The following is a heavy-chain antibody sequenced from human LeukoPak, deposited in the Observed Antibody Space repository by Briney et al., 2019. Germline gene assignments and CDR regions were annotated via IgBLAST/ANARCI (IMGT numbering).Heavy chain of an antibody. CDR2: ISFSGDNS. Sequence: GGSLRLSCAASGFNFRDAAMTWVRQAPGKGLEWVALISFSGDNSYYADSVKGRFSVSRDNAKNTLYLQMNSLRAEDTAVYYCARSYRAGLSCFDYWGQGTLVTVSS. CDR1: GFNFRDAA. D-gene: IGHD3-16*02. J-gene: IGHJ4*02. V-gene: IGHV3-23*01. CDR3: ARSYRAGLSCFDY.